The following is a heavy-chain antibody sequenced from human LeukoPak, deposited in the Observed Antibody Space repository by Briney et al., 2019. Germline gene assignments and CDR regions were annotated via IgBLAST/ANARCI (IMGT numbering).Heavy chain of an antibody. V-gene: IGHV4-4*02. Sequence: SGTLSLTCTVSGVSIITNTWWAWVRQPPGQGLEWIGEIYHGGSTNYRPSLKSRVTISVDKSKNQVSLNLTSVTAADTAVYFCAREIYGSGTYYYYNYGMDVWGKGTTVTVSA. CDR1: GVSIITNTW. CDR3: AREIYGSGTYYYYNYGMDV. J-gene: IGHJ6*04. D-gene: IGHD3-10*01. CDR2: IYHGGST.